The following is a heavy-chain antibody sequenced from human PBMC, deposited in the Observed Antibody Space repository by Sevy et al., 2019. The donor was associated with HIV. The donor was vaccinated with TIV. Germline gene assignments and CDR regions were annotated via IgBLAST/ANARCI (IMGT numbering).Heavy chain of an antibody. Sequence: GGSLRLSCAASGFTFSSYNMNWVRQAPGKGLEWVSYISSSTSTIYYADSVKGRFTISRDNARNSLYLQMNSLRDEDTAFYYCARNSYYYDSSGYYFHYMDVWGKRTTVTVSS. CDR1: GFTFSSYN. V-gene: IGHV3-48*02. D-gene: IGHD3-22*01. CDR2: ISSSTSTI. CDR3: ARNSYYYDSSGYYFHYMDV. J-gene: IGHJ6*03.